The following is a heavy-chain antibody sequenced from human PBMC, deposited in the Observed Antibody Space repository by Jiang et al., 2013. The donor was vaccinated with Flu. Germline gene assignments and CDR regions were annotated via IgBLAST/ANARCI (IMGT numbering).Heavy chain of an antibody. CDR1: GYTFSDFW. CDR2: IYPGDSRT. Sequence: GAEVKKPGESLKISCEGSGYTFSDFWIAWVRQMPGKGLEWMGIIYPGDSRTRYNPSFQGQVTVSADKSISTAYLQWSSLKASDTAMYYCARQYYYDSSGYAPFGYWGQG. V-gene: IGHV5-51*01. J-gene: IGHJ4*02. D-gene: IGHD3-22*01. CDR3: ARQYYYDSSGYAPFGY.